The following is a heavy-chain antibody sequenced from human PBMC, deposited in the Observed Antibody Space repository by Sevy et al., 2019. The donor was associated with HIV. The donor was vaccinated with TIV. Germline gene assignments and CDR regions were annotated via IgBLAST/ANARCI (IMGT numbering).Heavy chain of an antibody. V-gene: IGHV3-15*01. Sequence: GGSLRLSCAASGFTFSNARMSWVRQAPGKGLEWVGRIKSKTDGGTTDYAAPVKGRFTISRDDSKNTLYLQMNSLKTEDTAVYYCTTDGSYCGGDCPLGYWGQGTLVTVSS. J-gene: IGHJ4*02. CDR3: TTDGSYCGGDCPLGY. D-gene: IGHD2-21*01. CDR2: IKSKTDGGTT. CDR1: GFTFSNAR.